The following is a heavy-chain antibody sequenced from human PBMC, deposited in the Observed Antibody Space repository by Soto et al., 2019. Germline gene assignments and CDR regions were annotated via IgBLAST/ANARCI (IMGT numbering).Heavy chain of an antibody. Sequence: PSETLSLTCTVSGGSVSSGSYYWSWIRQPPGKGLEWIGYIYYSGSTNYNPSLKSRVTISVDTSKNQFSLKLSSVTAADTAVYYCAFSRGITGTTGLDYWGQGALVTVSS. V-gene: IGHV4-61*01. D-gene: IGHD1-7*01. CDR2: IYYSGST. J-gene: IGHJ4*02. CDR1: GGSVSSGSYY. CDR3: AFSRGITGTTGLDY.